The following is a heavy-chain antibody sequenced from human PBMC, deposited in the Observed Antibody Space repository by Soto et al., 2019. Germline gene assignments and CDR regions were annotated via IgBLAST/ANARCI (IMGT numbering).Heavy chain of an antibody. D-gene: IGHD6-25*01. CDR2: INAGNGNT. V-gene: IGHV1-3*01. CDR3: ARPPQRLPSFDD. CDR1: GYTFTSYA. J-gene: IGHJ4*02. Sequence: ASVKVSCKASGYTFTSYAMHWVRQAPGQRLEWMGWINAGNGNTKYSQKFQGRVTITRDTSASTAYMELSSLRSEDTAVYYCARPPQRLPSFDDGGQRPGDTVAS.